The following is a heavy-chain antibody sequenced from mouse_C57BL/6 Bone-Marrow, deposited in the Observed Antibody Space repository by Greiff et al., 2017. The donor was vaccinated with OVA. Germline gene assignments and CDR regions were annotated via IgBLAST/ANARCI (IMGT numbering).Heavy chain of an antibody. CDR3: ARLVRAWFAY. V-gene: IGHV5-6*01. J-gene: IGHJ3*01. CDR1: GFTFSSYG. Sequence: EVQGVESGGDLVKPGGSLKLSCAASGFTFSSYGMSWVRQTPDKRLEWVATISSGGSYTYYPDSVKGRFNISRDNAKNTLYLQMSSLKSEDTAMYYCARLVRAWFAYWGQGTLVTVSA. CDR2: ISSGGSYT.